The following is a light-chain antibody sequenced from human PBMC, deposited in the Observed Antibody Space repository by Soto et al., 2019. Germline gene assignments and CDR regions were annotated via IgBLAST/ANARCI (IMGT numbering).Light chain of an antibody. CDR3: QQYSNWPRT. CDR2: GAS. V-gene: IGKV3-15*01. CDR1: QSVRSN. J-gene: IGKJ1*01. Sequence: EIVMTQSPVTLSVSPGERATLSCRASQSVRSNLAWYQQKPGQAPRLLIYGASTRATGIPAGFSGSGSGTDFTLTISSLQSEDLAVYYCQQYSNWPRTFGQGTKVDIK.